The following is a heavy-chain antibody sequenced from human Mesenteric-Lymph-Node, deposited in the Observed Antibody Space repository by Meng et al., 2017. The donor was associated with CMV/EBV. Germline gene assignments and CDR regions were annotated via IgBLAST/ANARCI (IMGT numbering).Heavy chain of an antibody. J-gene: IGHJ6*02. V-gene: IGHV1-2*02. CDR1: GYTFTGYY. D-gene: IGHD2-2*01. CDR3: ARERGYCSSTSCPTSYYYYGMDV. Sequence: ASVKVSCKASGYTFTGYYMHWVRQAPGQGLEWMGWINPNSGGTKYVQKFQGRVTMTRDTSISTAYMELSRLRSDDTAVYYCARERGYCSSTSCPTSYYYYGMDVWGQGTTVTVSS. CDR2: INPNSGGT.